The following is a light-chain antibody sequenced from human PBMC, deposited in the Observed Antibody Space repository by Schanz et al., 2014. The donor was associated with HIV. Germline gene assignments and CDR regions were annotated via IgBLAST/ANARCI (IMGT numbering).Light chain of an antibody. Sequence: QSVLTQPPSASGTTGQRVTIFCSGSSSNIGSNPVNWYQHLPGTAPKVVIYNNNQRPSGVPDRFSGSRSGTSASLAISGLQSADESDYYCSSYTSSSTVLFGGGTKLTVL. CDR3: SSYTSSSTVL. CDR2: NNN. J-gene: IGLJ2*01. CDR1: SSNIGSNP. V-gene: IGLV1-44*01.